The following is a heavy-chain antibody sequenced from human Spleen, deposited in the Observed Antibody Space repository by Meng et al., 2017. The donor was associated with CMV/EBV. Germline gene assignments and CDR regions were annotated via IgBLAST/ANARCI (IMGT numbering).Heavy chain of an antibody. Sequence: ASGFTFSSYGMHWVRQAPGKGLEWVAFIWYDGSNKYYADSVKGRFTISRDNSKNTLYLQMNSLRAEDTAVYYCAKDPCGGDCYGFDYWGQGTLVTVSS. CDR2: IWYDGSNK. J-gene: IGHJ4*02. CDR1: GFTFSSYG. V-gene: IGHV3-33*06. D-gene: IGHD2-21*01. CDR3: AKDPCGGDCYGFDY.